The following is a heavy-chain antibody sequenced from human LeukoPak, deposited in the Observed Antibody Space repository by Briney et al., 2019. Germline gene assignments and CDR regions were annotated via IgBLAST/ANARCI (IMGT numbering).Heavy chain of an antibody. Sequence: AASVTVSCTASGGTFSSYAISWVRQAPGQGLEWMGGIIPIFGTANYAQKFQGRVTITADESTSTAYMELSSLRSEDTAVYYCASPLNFWSGYYYFDYWGQGTLVTVSS. V-gene: IGHV1-69*13. CDR2: IIPIFGTA. CDR3: ASPLNFWSGYYYFDY. CDR1: GGTFSSYA. D-gene: IGHD3-3*01. J-gene: IGHJ4*02.